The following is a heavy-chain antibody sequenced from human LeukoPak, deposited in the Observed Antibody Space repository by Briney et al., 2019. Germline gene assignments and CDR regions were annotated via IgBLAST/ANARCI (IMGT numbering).Heavy chain of an antibody. V-gene: IGHV3-9*01. CDR3: ARANDYVWGSYHPSGY. CDR1: GFTFDDYA. D-gene: IGHD3-16*02. CDR2: INWNSGSI. Sequence: GRSLRLSCAASGFTFDDYAMHWVRQAPGKGLEWVSGINWNSGSIGYADSVKGRFTISRDNAKNSLYLQMNSLRAEDTAVYYCARANDYVWGSYHPSGYWGQGTLVTVSS. J-gene: IGHJ4*02.